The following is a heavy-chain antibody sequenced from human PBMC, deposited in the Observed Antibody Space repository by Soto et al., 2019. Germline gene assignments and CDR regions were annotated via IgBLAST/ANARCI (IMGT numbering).Heavy chain of an antibody. Sequence: PGGSLRLSCSASGFTFSSYAMHWVSQAPGKGLEYVSAISSNGGSTYYADSVKGRFTISRDNSKNTLYLQMSSLRAEDTAVYYCVKSQLRYFDWLLYLFDYWGQGTLVTVSS. CDR1: GFTFSSYA. V-gene: IGHV3-64D*06. CDR3: VKSQLRYFDWLLYLFDY. J-gene: IGHJ4*02. CDR2: ISSNGGST. D-gene: IGHD3-9*01.